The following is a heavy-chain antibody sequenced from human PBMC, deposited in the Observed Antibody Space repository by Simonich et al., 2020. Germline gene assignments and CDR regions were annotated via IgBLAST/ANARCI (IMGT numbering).Heavy chain of an antibody. Sequence: QVQLQQWGAGLLKPSETLSLTCAVYGGSFSGYYWSWIRQPPGKGLEWIGEINHSGRTNYNPSRKSRGTISVDTSKNQFSLKLSSVTAADTAVYYCARPLGIVWAFDIWGQGTMVTVSS. D-gene: IGHD3-16*01. CDR3: ARPLGIVWAFDI. CDR2: INHSGRT. V-gene: IGHV4-34*01. J-gene: IGHJ3*02. CDR1: GGSFSGYY.